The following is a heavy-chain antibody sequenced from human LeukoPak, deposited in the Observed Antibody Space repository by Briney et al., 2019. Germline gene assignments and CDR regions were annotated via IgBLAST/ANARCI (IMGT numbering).Heavy chain of an antibody. V-gene: IGHV3-48*03. CDR3: ARSREKYYYDSSGPNVGY. J-gene: IGHJ4*02. CDR1: GFIFSSYD. CDR2: ISSDGDTI. D-gene: IGHD3-22*01. Sequence: GGSLRLSCAASGFIFSSYDMHWVRQAPGKGLEWVSYISSDGDTIYYADSGKGRFTISRDNAKNSLHLQMSSLRAEDTAVYYCARSREKYYYDSSGPNVGYWGQGTLVTVSS.